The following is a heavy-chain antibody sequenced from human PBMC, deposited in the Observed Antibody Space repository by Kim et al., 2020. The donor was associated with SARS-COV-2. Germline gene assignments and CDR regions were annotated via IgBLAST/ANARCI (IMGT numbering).Heavy chain of an antibody. V-gene: IGHV3-11*01. CDR1: GFSFSDYY. Sequence: GGSLRLSCEASGFSFSDYYMSWIRQAPGKGLECISYRSSGSAIFYADSVKGRFTTSRDDAKKSLLLQLDNLRVEDSAIYYCVASGISYRLDYWGHGNLVT. CDR2: RSSGSAI. J-gene: IGHJ4*01. CDR3: VASGISYRLDY. D-gene: IGHD6-25*01.